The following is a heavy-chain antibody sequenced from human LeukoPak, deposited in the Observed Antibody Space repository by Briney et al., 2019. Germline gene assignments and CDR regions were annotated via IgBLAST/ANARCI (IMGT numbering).Heavy chain of an antibody. CDR2: IIPIFGTA. CDR1: GGTFSSYA. CDR3: ARGPLGITLGKPYNWFDP. V-gene: IGHV1-69*13. D-gene: IGHD1-14*01. J-gene: IGHJ5*02. Sequence: SVKVSCKASGGTFSSYAISWVRQAPGQGLEWMGGIIPIFGTANYAQKFQGRVTITADESTSTAYMELSSLRSEDTAVYYCARGPLGITLGKPYNWFDPRGQGTLVTVSS.